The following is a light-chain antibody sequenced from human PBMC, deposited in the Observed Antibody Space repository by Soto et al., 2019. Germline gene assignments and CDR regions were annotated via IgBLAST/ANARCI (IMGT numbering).Light chain of an antibody. Sequence: EIGLTQSPGTLSLAPGERATLSCRASQSVSSNYFAWYQQTPGQAPRLLFYGAYNGAAGIPERFSGSGSGTDFPLTISILEPEDFAVYYCQQYGSSGTFGQGTKVDIK. CDR2: GAY. CDR3: QQYGSSGT. V-gene: IGKV3-20*01. J-gene: IGKJ1*01. CDR1: QSVSSNY.